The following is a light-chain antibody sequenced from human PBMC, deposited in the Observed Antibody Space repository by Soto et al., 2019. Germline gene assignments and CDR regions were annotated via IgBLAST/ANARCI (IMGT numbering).Light chain of an antibody. Sequence: QSALPRPPSASGTPGQRVTISCSGSSSNIGTNTVNWYLQLPGTAPKLLIYNNDQRPSGVPERFSGSKSGTSASLAISGLQSEDEANYYCAAWDDSLNGFYVFGSGTKVTVL. V-gene: IGLV1-44*01. J-gene: IGLJ1*01. CDR1: SSNIGTNT. CDR2: NND. CDR3: AAWDDSLNGFYV.